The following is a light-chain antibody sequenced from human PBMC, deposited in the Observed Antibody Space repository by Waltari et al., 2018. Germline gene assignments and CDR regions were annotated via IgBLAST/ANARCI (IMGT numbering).Light chain of an antibody. CDR1: SRDVGAYNY. V-gene: IGLV2-11*01. CDR3: CSYGGSYTVL. J-gene: IGLJ2*01. Sequence: QSALTKPRAVSGSPGQPVTISCTATSRDVGAYNYVSSYQQHQGKAPKFMIYEVNTRPSGVPDRFSGSKSGSTASLTISGIRAGDEAAYHCCSYGGSYTVLFCGGTKLTVL. CDR2: EVN.